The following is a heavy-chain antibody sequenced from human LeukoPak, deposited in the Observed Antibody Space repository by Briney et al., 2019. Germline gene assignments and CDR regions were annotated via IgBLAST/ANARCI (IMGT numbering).Heavy chain of an antibody. CDR3: ARDQYDTWSRRGNFDS. CDR1: GFTFSNYG. CDR2: IKLDGSEK. D-gene: IGHD3-3*01. Sequence: GRSLRLSCAASGFTFSNYGMHWVRQAPGKGLEWVANIKLDGSEKNYVDSVKGRFTISRDNTKNSLYLQMNSLRVEDTAVFYCARDQYDTWSRRGNFDSWGQGTLVIVSS. V-gene: IGHV3-7*03. J-gene: IGHJ4*02.